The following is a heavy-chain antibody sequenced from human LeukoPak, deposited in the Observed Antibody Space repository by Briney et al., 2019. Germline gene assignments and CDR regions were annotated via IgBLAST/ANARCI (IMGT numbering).Heavy chain of an antibody. CDR2: MYTSGST. V-gene: IGHV4-4*07. CDR3: ARGRAYYDSSGYFNY. D-gene: IGHD3-22*01. J-gene: IGHJ4*02. Sequence: SETLSLTCTVSGDSISGYYWNWIRQPAGKGLEWIGRMYTSGSTNYNPSLPSRVIMSVDTSKNQFSLALNSVTAADTGVYYCARGRAYYDSSGYFNYWGQGILVTVSS. CDR1: GDSISGYY.